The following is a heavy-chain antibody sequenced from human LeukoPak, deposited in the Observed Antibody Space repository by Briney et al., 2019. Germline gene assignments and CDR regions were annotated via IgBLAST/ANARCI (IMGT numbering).Heavy chain of an antibody. CDR1: GGSISSYY. CDR3: ARMYYDFWTGSGAYYYYYYMDV. D-gene: IGHD3-3*01. Sequence: SETLSLTFTVSGGSISSYYWSWIRQPPGKGLEWIGYIYYSGSTYYNPSLKSRVTISVDTSKNQFSLKLSSVTAADTAVYYCARMYYDFWTGSGAYYYYYYMDVWGKGTTVTVSS. J-gene: IGHJ6*03. V-gene: IGHV4-59*08. CDR2: IYYSGST.